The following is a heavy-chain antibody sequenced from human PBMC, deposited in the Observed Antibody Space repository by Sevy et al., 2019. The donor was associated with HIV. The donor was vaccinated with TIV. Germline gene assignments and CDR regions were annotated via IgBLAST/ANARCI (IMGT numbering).Heavy chain of an antibody. CDR2: ISYDGSNK. V-gene: IGHV3-30-3*01. CDR3: ARSLLWFGERGNWFDP. CDR1: GFTFSSYA. Sequence: GGSLRLSCAASGFTFSSYAMHWVRQAPGKGLEWVAVISYDGSNKYYADSVKGRFTISRDNSKNTLYLQMNSLRAEDTAVYYCARSLLWFGERGNWFDPWGQGTLVTVSS. D-gene: IGHD3-10*01. J-gene: IGHJ5*02.